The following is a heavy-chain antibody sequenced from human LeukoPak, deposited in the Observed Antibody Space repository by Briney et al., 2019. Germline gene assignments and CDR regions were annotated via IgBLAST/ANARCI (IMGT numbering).Heavy chain of an antibody. D-gene: IGHD2-15*01. Sequence: GESLKISCKGSGYSFTNYWISWVRQMPGKGLEWMGRVDPTDSYTNYSPSFQGHVTISTDKSISTAFLQWSSLKASDTAIYYCARFMVGGQDYFDYWGQGTLVTVSS. CDR1: GYSFTNYW. CDR2: VDPTDSYT. J-gene: IGHJ4*02. CDR3: ARFMVGGQDYFDY. V-gene: IGHV5-10-1*01.